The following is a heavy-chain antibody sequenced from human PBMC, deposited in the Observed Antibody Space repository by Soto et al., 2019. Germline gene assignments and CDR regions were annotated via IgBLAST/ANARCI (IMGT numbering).Heavy chain of an antibody. CDR3: ARDPIRHFGLDY. CDR2: INAGNGNT. CDR1: GYTFTSYD. V-gene: IGHV1-3*01. Sequence: ASVKVSCKASGYTFTSYDMHWVRQAPGQRLEWMGWINAGNGNTKYSQKFQGRVTITRDTSASTAYMELSSLRSEDTAVYYCARDPIRHFGLDYWGQGTLVTVSS. J-gene: IGHJ4*02. D-gene: IGHD3-3*01.